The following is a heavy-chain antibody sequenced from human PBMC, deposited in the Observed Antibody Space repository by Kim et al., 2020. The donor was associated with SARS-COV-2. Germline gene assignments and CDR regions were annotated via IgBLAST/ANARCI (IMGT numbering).Heavy chain of an antibody. J-gene: IGHJ6*02. Sequence: SETLSLTCTVSGGSISSGGYYWSWIRQHPGKGLEWIGYIYYSGSTYYNPSLKSRVTISVDTSKNQFSLKLSSVTAADTAVYYCAREKVVVVAATRVPYGMDVCGQGTTVTVSS. CDR2: IYYSGST. CDR3: AREKVVVVAATRVPYGMDV. V-gene: IGHV4-31*03. D-gene: IGHD2-15*01. CDR1: GGSISSGGYY.